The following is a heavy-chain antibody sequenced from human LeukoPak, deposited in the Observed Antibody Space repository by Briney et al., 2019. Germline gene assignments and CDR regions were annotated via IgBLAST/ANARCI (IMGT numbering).Heavy chain of an antibody. Sequence: PSETPSLTCAVFGYSISSGYYWGWIRQPPGKGLEWIGSMYHSGSTYYIPSLRSRVTISVDTSKNQFFLKLSSVTAADTAVYYCARHQTTVVTPLDPWGQGTLVTVSS. CDR2: MYHSGST. D-gene: IGHD4-23*01. CDR1: GYSISSGYY. J-gene: IGHJ5*02. CDR3: ARHQTTVVTPLDP. V-gene: IGHV4-38-2*01.